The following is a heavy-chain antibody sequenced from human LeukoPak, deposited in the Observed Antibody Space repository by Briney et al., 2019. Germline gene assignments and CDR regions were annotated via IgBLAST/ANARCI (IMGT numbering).Heavy chain of an antibody. CDR3: AKDRGSSGWYSGY. CDR1: GFTFSSHG. Sequence: GRSLRLSCAASGFTFSSHGMHWVRQAPGKGLEWVAVISYGGSNKYYADSVKGRFTISRDNSKNTLYLQMNSLRAEDTAVYYCAKDRGSSGWYSGYWGQGTLVTVSS. J-gene: IGHJ4*02. D-gene: IGHD6-19*01. V-gene: IGHV3-30*18. CDR2: ISYGGSNK.